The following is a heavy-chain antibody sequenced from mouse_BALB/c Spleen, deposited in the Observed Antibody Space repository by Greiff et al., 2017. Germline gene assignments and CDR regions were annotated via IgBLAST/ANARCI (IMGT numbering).Heavy chain of an antibody. V-gene: IGHV1S127*01. CDR2: IDPSDSET. CDR3: ARGIYYDYDGVY. J-gene: IGHJ2*01. Sequence: VQLQQSGPQLVRPGASVKISCKASGYSFTSYWMHWVKQRPGQGLEWIGMIDPSDSETRLNQKFKDKATLTVDKSSSTAYMQLSSPTSEDSAVYYCARGIYYDYDGVYWGQGTTLTVSS. CDR1: GYSFTSYW. D-gene: IGHD2-4*01.